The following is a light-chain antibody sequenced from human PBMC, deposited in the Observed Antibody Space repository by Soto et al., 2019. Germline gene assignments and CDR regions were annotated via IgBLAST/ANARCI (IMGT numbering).Light chain of an antibody. CDR3: QQYNNWPGWA. Sequence: EIVMTQSPATLSVSPGERVTLSCRASQSVSSYLAWYQQKPGQAPRLLIYGASTGATGIAARFSGSGSGTEFTLTISSLQSEDFAVYYCQQYNNWPGWAFGQGTKVEIK. J-gene: IGKJ1*01. CDR1: QSVSSY. CDR2: GAS. V-gene: IGKV3-15*01.